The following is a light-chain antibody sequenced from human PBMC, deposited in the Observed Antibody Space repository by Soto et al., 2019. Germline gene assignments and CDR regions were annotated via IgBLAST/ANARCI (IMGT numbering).Light chain of an antibody. CDR2: GNS. CDR3: QSYDSSLRGWV. Sequence: QSVLTQPPSVSGAPGQRVTISCTGSSSNIGAGYDVHWYQQLPGTAPKLLIYGNSNRPSGVPDRFSGSKSGTSASLAITGLQAQDVAYYYFQSYDSSLRGWVFGAGTQLTVL. V-gene: IGLV1-40*01. J-gene: IGLJ3*02. CDR1: SSNIGAGYD.